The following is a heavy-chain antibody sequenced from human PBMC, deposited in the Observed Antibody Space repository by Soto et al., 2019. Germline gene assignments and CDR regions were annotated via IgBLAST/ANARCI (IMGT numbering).Heavy chain of an antibody. J-gene: IGHJ5*02. D-gene: IGHD3-3*01. Sequence: SETLSLTCTVSGGSISSYYWSWIRQPPGKGLEWIGYIYYSGSTNYNPSLKSRVTISVDTSKNQFSLKLSSVTAADTAVYYCAREITIFGVAPAWFDPWGQGTLVTSPQ. CDR1: GGSISSYY. V-gene: IGHV4-59*01. CDR2: IYYSGST. CDR3: AREITIFGVAPAWFDP.